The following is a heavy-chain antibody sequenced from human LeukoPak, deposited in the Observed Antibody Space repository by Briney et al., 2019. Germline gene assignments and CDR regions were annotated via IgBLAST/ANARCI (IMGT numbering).Heavy chain of an antibody. CDR3: AKDRVFAKGTSYFDY. D-gene: IGHD3-3*02. Sequence: GGSLRLSCAASGFTFTTSGMHWVRQAPGKGLEWVAVIWHDGNTQYYADSVKGRFTISRDNAKNSLYLQMNSLRAEDTAVYYCAKDRVFAKGTSYFDYWGQGTLVTVSS. V-gene: IGHV3-33*03. CDR2: IWHDGNTQ. CDR1: GFTFTTSG. J-gene: IGHJ4*02.